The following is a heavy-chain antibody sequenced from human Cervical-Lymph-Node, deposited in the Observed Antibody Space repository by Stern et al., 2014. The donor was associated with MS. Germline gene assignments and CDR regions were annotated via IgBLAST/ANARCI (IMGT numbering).Heavy chain of an antibody. J-gene: IGHJ4*02. D-gene: IGHD3-10*01. CDR1: GFTFSSYG. CDR2: ISYDGSDT. V-gene: IGHV3-30*18. Sequence: VQLVQSGGGVVKPGRSLRLSCTVSGFTFSSYGMPWVRQAPGKGLEWAAVISYDGSDTYYAESVKGRFTISRDNSKNTLYLEMRSLRPEDTAVYYCVKRGITEVRGVRLGDYWGPGTLVIVSS. CDR3: VKRGITEVRGVRLGDY.